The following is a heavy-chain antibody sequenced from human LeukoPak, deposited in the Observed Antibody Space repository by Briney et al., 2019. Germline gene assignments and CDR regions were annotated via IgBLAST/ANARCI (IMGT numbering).Heavy chain of an antibody. CDR1: GFTFSSYS. Sequence: GGSLRLSCAASGFTFSSYSMNWVRQAPGKGLEWVSCISSSSSYIYYAESVKGRFTISRDNAKNSLYLQMNSLRAEDTAVYYCARRQLVRDDYYGMDVWGQRTTVTVSS. J-gene: IGHJ6*02. CDR3: ARRQLVRDDYYGMDV. CDR2: ISSSSSYI. V-gene: IGHV3-21*01. D-gene: IGHD6-6*01.